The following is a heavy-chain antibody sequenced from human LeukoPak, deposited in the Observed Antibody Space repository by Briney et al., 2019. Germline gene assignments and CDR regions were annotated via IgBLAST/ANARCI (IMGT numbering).Heavy chain of an antibody. J-gene: IGHJ3*01. V-gene: IGHV3-74*03. Sequence: PGGSLRLSCAASGFTFSSYWMHWVRQAPGKGLVWVSRIYSDGSSYTADSVKGRFTISRDNSKNTLYLQMNSLRAEDTAVYYCAREYSGSYYVAAFDVWGQGTLVTVSS. CDR2: IYSDGSSY. D-gene: IGHD1-26*01. CDR3: AREYSGSYYVAAFDV. CDR1: GFTFSSYW.